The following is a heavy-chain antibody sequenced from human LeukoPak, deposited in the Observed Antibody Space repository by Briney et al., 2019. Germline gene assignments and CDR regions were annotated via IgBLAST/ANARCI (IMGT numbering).Heavy chain of an antibody. CDR2: IKEDGSEK. D-gene: IGHD3-10*01. Sequence: GGSLRLSCAASGFTFSSYAMSWVRQAPGKGLEWVANIKEDGSEKYYVDSVKGRFTISRDNAKNSLYLQMNSLRAEDTAVYYCARGGSSFDYWGQGTLVTVSS. J-gene: IGHJ4*02. CDR1: GFTFSSYA. CDR3: ARGGSSFDY. V-gene: IGHV3-7*01.